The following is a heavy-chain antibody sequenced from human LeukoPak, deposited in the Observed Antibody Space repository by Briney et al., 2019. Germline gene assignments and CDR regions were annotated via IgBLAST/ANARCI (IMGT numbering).Heavy chain of an antibody. D-gene: IGHD2-8*01. CDR1: GFIVTNNY. CDR3: ARDPPAVLIDTYG. J-gene: IGHJ4*02. CDR2: VYSGGST. Sequence: GGSLRLSCTASGFIVTNNYINWVRQAPGKGLEWVSLVYSGGSTYYADSVKGRFTISRDNSKTMVYLQMNSLRAEDTAMYYCARDPPAVLIDTYGWGQGTLVTVSS. V-gene: IGHV3-66*01.